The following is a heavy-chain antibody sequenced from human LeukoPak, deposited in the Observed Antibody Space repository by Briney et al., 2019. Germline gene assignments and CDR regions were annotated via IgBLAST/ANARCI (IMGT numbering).Heavy chain of an antibody. V-gene: IGHV1-46*01. CDR1: GYTITNNY. CDR3: ATDHSMANTAWWFDP. D-gene: IGHD5-24*01. CDR2: INPSGTGT. Sequence: ASVKVSCKASGYTITNNYMHWVRQAPGQGLEWMGVINPSGTGTSYAQKFQGRITMSRDASTSTVYMELSSLRSEDTAFYYCATDHSMANTAWWFDPWGQGTLVTVSS. J-gene: IGHJ5*02.